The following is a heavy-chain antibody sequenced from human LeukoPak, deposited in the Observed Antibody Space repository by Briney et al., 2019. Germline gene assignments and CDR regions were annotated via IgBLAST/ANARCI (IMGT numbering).Heavy chain of an antibody. Sequence: ASVKVSCKASGYTFTSYYMHWVRQAPGQGLEWMGIINPSGGSTSYAQKFQGRVTMTRDTSTSTVYMELSSLRSEDTAVYYCARVGIGKRRENWYFDLWGRGTLVTVSS. CDR1: GYTFTSYY. CDR2: INPSGGST. D-gene: IGHD7-27*01. CDR3: ARVGIGKRRENWYFDL. J-gene: IGHJ2*01. V-gene: IGHV1-46*01.